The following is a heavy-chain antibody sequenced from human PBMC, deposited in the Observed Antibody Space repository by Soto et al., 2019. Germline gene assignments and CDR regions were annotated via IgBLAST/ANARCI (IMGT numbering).Heavy chain of an antibody. D-gene: IGHD3-10*01. V-gene: IGHV1-69*13. Sequence: SVKVSCKASGGTFSSYAISWVRQAPGQGLEWMGGIIPIFGTANYAQKFQGRVTITADESTSTAYMELSSLRSEDTAVYYCASPLRHYYYYYGMDVWGQGTTVTVSS. CDR1: GGTFSSYA. CDR2: IIPIFGTA. CDR3: ASPLRHYYYYYGMDV. J-gene: IGHJ6*02.